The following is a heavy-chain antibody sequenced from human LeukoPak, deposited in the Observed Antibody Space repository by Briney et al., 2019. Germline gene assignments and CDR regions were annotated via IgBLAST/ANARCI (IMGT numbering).Heavy chain of an antibody. CDR3: ARHRYCSGGSCYVGVFDY. V-gene: IGHV3-66*04. CDR2: IYSGGST. D-gene: IGHD2-15*01. J-gene: IGHJ4*02. Sequence: PGKSLRLSCAASGFTFSSHAMHWVRQAPGKGLEWVSVIYSGGSTYYADSVKGRFTISRDNSKNTLYLQMNSLRAEDTAVYYCARHRYCSGGSCYVGVFDYWGQGTLVTVSS. CDR1: GFTFSSHA.